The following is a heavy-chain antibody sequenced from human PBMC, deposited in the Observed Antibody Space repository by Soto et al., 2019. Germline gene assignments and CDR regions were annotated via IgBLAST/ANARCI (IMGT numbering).Heavy chain of an antibody. D-gene: IGHD3-10*01. CDR1: GFTFSTYA. CDR2: MSGSGGST. J-gene: IGHJ4*02. Sequence: EVQLLESGGGLVQPGGSLRLSCAASGFTFSTYAMSWVRQAPGKGLEWVSGMSGSGGSTYYADSVKGRFTISRDNSKNTLYLQMNSLRAEDTAVYYCMNLYSYGSGSYYKWGQGTLVPVSS. V-gene: IGHV3-23*01. CDR3: MNLYSYGSGSYYK.